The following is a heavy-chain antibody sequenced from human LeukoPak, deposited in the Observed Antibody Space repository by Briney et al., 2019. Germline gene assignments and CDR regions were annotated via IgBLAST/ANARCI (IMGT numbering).Heavy chain of an antibody. V-gene: IGHV1-8*01. D-gene: IGHD6-19*01. J-gene: IGHJ4*02. CDR3: ARVRIAVAGTSGQADY. Sequence: GASVKVSCKASGYTFTSYDINWVRQATGQGLEWMGWMNPNSGNTGYAQKFQGRVTMTRNTSISTAYMELRSLRSDDTAVYYCARVRIAVAGTSGQADYWGQGTLVTVSS. CDR2: MNPNSGNT. CDR1: GYTFTSYD.